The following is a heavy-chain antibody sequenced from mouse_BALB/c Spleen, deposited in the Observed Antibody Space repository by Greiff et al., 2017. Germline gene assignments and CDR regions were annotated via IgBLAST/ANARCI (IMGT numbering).Heavy chain of an antibody. J-gene: IGHJ3*01. CDR1: GFTFSSYA. CDR3: AREGMVTTPFAY. V-gene: IGHV5-6-5*01. Sequence: DVKLVESGGGLVKPGGSLKLSCAASGFTFSSYAMSWVRQTPEKRLEWVASISSGGSTYYPDSVKGRFTISRDNARNILYLQMSSLRSEDTAMYYCAREGMVTTPFAYWGQGTLVTVSA. CDR2: ISSGGST. D-gene: IGHD2-10*02.